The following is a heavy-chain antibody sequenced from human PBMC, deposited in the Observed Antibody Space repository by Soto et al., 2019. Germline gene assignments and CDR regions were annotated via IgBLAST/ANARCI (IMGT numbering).Heavy chain of an antibody. Sequence: QVQLQESGPGLVKPSGTLSLTCAVSGGSISSSNWWSWVRQPPGKGLEWIGEIYHSGSTNYNPSLKSRVTISVDKSKNQFSLKLSSVTAADTAVYYCARDSPFARIVGGKGFAFDIWGQGTMVTVSS. J-gene: IGHJ3*02. D-gene: IGHD1-26*01. CDR2: IYHSGST. CDR1: GGSISSSNW. V-gene: IGHV4-4*02. CDR3: ARDSPFARIVGGKGFAFDI.